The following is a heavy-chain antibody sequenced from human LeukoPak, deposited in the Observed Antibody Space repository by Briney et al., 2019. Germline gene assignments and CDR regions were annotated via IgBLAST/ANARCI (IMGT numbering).Heavy chain of an antibody. CDR2: IYTSGST. Sequence: SETLSITCTVSGGSISSYYWSWIRQPAGKGLEWIGRIYTSGSTNYNPSLKSRVTMSVDTSKNQFSLKLSSVTAADTAVYYCARHYGDYAYYYYLDVWGKGTTVTVSS. CDR1: GGSISSYY. CDR3: ARHYGDYAYYYYLDV. J-gene: IGHJ6*03. V-gene: IGHV4-4*07. D-gene: IGHD4-17*01.